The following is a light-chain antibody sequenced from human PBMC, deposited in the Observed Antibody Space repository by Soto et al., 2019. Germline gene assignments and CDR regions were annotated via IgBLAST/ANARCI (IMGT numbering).Light chain of an antibody. Sequence: EIVMTQSPDTLSVSPGERATLSCRASQSVSSNLACYQQKPGQAPRLLIYGASTRATGIHARFSGSGSGTEFTLTISSLQSEDFAVYYCQEYNNWPWTFGQGTKVEIK. J-gene: IGKJ1*01. CDR2: GAS. CDR1: QSVSSN. CDR3: QEYNNWPWT. V-gene: IGKV3-15*01.